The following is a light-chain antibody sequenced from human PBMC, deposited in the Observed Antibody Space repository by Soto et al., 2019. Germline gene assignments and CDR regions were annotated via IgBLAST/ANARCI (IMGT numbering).Light chain of an antibody. J-gene: IGLJ2*01. Sequence: QSALTQPASVSGSPGQSITISCTGTSSDVGGYTYVSWYQQHPGKAPKLMIYEVSSRPSGVSNRFSGSKSDNTASLTISGHQAEDEADYYCSSYTSSSTLVFGGGTKLTVL. CDR3: SSYTSSSTLV. CDR1: SSDVGGYTY. V-gene: IGLV2-14*01. CDR2: EVS.